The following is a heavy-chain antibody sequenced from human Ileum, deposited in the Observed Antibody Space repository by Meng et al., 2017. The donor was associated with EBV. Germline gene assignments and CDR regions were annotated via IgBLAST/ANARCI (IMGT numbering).Heavy chain of an antibody. J-gene: IGHJ4*02. CDR1: GYTFTSYG. CDR2: ISAYNGNT. V-gene: IGHV1-18*01. Sequence: QVQLVQSGAEVKKPXXXXKVXXQXSGYTFTSYGISWVRQAPGQGLEWMGWISAYNGNTNYAQKLQGRVTMTTDTSTSTAYMELRSLRSDDTAVYYCARDPSNTSGRYAYFDYWGQGTLVTVSS. CDR3: ARDPSNTSGRYAYFDY. D-gene: IGHD6-19*01.